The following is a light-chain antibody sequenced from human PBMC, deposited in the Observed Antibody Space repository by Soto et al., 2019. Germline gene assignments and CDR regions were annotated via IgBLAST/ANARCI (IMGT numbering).Light chain of an antibody. CDR2: EVS. CDR3: SSYTSISTRV. Sequence: QSALTQPASVSGSPGQSITISCTGTSSDVGSYNYVSWYQQHPGKATNLMIYEVSNRPSGVFNRFSGSKSGNTASLTISGLQAEDEANYYCSSYTSISTRVFGGGTQLTV. J-gene: IGLJ3*02. V-gene: IGLV2-14*01. CDR1: SSDVGSYNY.